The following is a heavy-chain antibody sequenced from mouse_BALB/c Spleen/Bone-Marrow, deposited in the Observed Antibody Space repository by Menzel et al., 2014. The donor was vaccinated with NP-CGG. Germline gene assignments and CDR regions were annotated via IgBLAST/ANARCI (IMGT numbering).Heavy chain of an antibody. CDR2: ISNGGSTT. J-gene: IGHJ4*01. Sequence: EVQLVESGGGLVQPGGSLKLSCAASGFTFGYYTMSWVRQTPEKRLEWVAYISNGGSTTYHPDTVKGRFTISRDNAKNALYLQMSSLKSEDTAMYYCARQRGYAYAMDYWGQGISVTVSS. D-gene: IGHD2-2*01. CDR1: GFTFGYYT. CDR3: ARQRGYAYAMDY. V-gene: IGHV5-12-2*01.